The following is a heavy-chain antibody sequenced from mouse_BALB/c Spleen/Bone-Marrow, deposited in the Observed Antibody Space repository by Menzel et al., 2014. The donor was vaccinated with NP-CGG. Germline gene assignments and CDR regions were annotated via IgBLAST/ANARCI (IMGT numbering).Heavy chain of an antibody. CDR1: GYTFTNYY. D-gene: IGHD5-1*01. CDR3: ARLPH. Sequence: QVQLQQSGAELVKPGASVKLSCRASGYTFTNYYMYWVKQRPGQGLEWIGEINPSNGGTNFNEEFKSKATLTVDKSSSTAYMQLSSLTSEEPAVYYCARLPHWGQGTSVTVSS. V-gene: IGHV1S81*02. CDR2: INPSNGGT. J-gene: IGHJ4*01.